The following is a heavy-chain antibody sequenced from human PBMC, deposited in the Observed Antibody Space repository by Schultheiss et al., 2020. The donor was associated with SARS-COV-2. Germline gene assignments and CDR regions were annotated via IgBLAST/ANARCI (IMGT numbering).Heavy chain of an antibody. D-gene: IGHD1-26*01. J-gene: IGHJ4*02. V-gene: IGHV3-33*01. CDR3: ARVDSGSYWAIDY. CDR2: IWYDGSNK. Sequence: GGSLRLSCAASGFTFSSYGMHWVRQAPGKGLEWVAVIWYDGSNKYYADSVKGRFTISRDNSKNTLYLQMNSLRAEDTAVYYCARVDSGSYWAIDYWGQGTLVTVSS. CDR1: GFTFSSYG.